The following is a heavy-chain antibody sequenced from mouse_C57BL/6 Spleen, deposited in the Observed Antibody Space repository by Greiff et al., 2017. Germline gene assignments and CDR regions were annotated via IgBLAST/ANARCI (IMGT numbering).Heavy chain of an antibody. CDR1: GYTFTDYE. CDR3: TGITTVVATDY. J-gene: IGHJ2*01. D-gene: IGHD1-1*01. CDR2: IDPEAGGT. Sequence: VQLQQSGAELVRPGASVTLSCKASGYTFTDYEMHWVKRTPVHGLEWIGAIDPEAGGTAYNQKFKGKAILTADKSSSTAYMELRSLTSEDSAVYYCTGITTVVATDYWGQGTTLTVSS. V-gene: IGHV1-15*01.